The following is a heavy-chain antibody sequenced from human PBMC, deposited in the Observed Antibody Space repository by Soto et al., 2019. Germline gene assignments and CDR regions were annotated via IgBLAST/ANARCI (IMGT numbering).Heavy chain of an antibody. CDR3: ASAIVATIGGMDV. J-gene: IGHJ6*02. CDR2: IYYSGSS. D-gene: IGHD5-12*01. V-gene: IGHV4-30-4*01. CDR1: GGSISSGDYY. Sequence: SETLSLTCTVSGGSISSGDYYWSWIRQPPGKGLEYIGYIYYSGSSHYNPSLKSRVTISLDTSRNQFSLKLSSVTAADTAVYYCASAIVATIGGMDVWGQGTTVIVSS.